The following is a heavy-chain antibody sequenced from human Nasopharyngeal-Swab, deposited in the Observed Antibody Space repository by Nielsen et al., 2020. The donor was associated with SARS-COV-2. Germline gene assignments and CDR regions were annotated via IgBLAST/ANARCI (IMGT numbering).Heavy chain of an antibody. D-gene: IGHD3-9*01. Sequence: WIRQPPGKGLEWVSVIYSGGSTTYYGDTVKGRFTISRDNSKNTLYLQMNSLRAEDTALYYCAKWTAVTGYWGFDYWGQGTLVTVSS. CDR3: AKWTAVTGYWGFDY. V-gene: IGHV3-23*03. CDR2: IYSGGSTT. J-gene: IGHJ4*02.